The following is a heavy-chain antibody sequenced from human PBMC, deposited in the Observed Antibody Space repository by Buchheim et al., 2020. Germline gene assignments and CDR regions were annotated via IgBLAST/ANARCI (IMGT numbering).Heavy chain of an antibody. CDR3: ARDWGFPTRGLGEKFDY. Sequence: QVQLVQSGAEVKKPGASVKVSCKASGYTFTSYYMHWVRQAPGQGLEWMGIINPSGGSTSYAQKFQGRVTMTRDTSTSTDYMELSSLRSEDTAVYYCARDWGFPTRGLGEKFDYWGQGTL. J-gene: IGHJ4*02. CDR2: INPSGGST. D-gene: IGHD3-16*01. CDR1: GYTFTSYY. V-gene: IGHV1-46*03.